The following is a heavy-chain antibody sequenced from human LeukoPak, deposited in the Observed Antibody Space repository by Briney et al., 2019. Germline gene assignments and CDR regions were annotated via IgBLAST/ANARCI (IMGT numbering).Heavy chain of an antibody. V-gene: IGHV1-24*01. Sequence: ASVEVSCKVSGYTLTELSMHWVRQAPGKGLEWMGGFDPEDGETIYAQKFQGRVTMTEDTSTDTAYMELSSLRSEDTAVYYCATDVFTMVRGVFDYWGQGTLVTVSS. D-gene: IGHD3-10*01. CDR1: GYTLTELS. J-gene: IGHJ4*02. CDR2: FDPEDGET. CDR3: ATDVFTMVRGVFDY.